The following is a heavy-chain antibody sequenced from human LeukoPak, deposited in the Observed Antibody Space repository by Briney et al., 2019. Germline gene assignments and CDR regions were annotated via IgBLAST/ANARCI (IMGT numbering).Heavy chain of an antibody. J-gene: IGHJ4*02. CDR3: ARESATYFDY. V-gene: IGHV6-1*01. Sequence: SQTLSLTCAISGDSVSNKNTAWNWIRQSPSRGLEWLGRTYYRSKWHNTYAASVKSRITINPDTSRNQFSLQLNSVTPEDTAVYHCARESATYFDYWGQGTLVTVSS. CDR1: GDSVSNKNTA. CDR2: TYYRSKWHN.